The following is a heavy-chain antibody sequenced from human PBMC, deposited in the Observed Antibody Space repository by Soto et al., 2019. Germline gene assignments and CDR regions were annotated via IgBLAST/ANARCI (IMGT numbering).Heavy chain of an antibody. Sequence: SATLSLTCTNHSSSITSYYWSWMTQPTGKGLEWIGYIYYSGSTNYNPSLKSRVTISVDTSKNQFSLKLSSVTAADTAVYYCARDIMGTNYYYYGMDVWGQGTTVTVS. V-gene: IGHV4-59*01. D-gene: IGHD2-8*01. CDR2: IYYSGST. CDR1: SSSITSYY. J-gene: IGHJ6*02. CDR3: ARDIMGTNYYYYGMDV.